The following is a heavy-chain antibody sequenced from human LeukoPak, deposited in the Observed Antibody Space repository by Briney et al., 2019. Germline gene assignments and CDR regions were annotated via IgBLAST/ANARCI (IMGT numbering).Heavy chain of an antibody. Sequence: SETLSLTCTVSGGSISSGGYYWSWIRRPPGKGLEWIGYIYHSGSTYYNPSLKSRVTISVDRSKNQFSLKLSSVTAADTAVYYCARGRQQLVLDDYWGQGTLVTVSS. D-gene: IGHD6-13*01. V-gene: IGHV4-30-2*01. CDR3: ARGRQQLVLDDY. CDR2: IYHSGST. J-gene: IGHJ4*02. CDR1: GGSISSGGYY.